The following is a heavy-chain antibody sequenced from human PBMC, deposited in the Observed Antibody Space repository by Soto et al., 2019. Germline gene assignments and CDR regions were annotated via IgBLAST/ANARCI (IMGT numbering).Heavy chain of an antibody. V-gene: IGHV1-18*04. Sequence: ASVKVSCKASGYTFTSYGISWVRQAPGQGLEWMGWISAYNGNTNYAQKLQGRVTMTTDTSTSTAYMELRSLRSDDTAVYYCARDRGVHCSGGSCYEGWLDPWGQGIPVTVSS. J-gene: IGHJ5*02. CDR1: GYTFTSYG. CDR3: ARDRGVHCSGGSCYEGWLDP. D-gene: IGHD2-15*01. CDR2: ISAYNGNT.